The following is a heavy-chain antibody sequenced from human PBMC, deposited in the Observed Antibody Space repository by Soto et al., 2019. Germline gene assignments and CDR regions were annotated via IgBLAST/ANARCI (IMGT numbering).Heavy chain of an antibody. CDR3: ARRNYFYALDV. CDR1: GGSFSGFC. J-gene: IGHJ6*02. V-gene: IGHV4-34*01. CDR2: INYSGST. Sequence: PSETLSLTCAVSGGSFSGFCWGWVRQPPGKGLEWVGEINYSGSTNYNPSLKRRVTISVDTSKNQVSLKVTSVTAADTAMYYCARRNYFYALDVWGQGTTVTVS.